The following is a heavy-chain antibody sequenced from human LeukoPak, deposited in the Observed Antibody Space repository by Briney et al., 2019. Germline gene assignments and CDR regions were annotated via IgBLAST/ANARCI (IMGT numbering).Heavy chain of an antibody. CDR1: GGSISSYY. CDR3: ARVGCTNDVCYEGDY. V-gene: IGHV4-59*01. Sequence: PSETLSLTCTVSGGSISSYYWSWIRQPPGKGLEWMGYIYYSGSTNYNPSLKSRVTISVDTSKNQFSLKLSSVTAADTAVYYCARVGCTNDVCYEGDYWGQGTLVTVSS. CDR2: IYYSGST. J-gene: IGHJ4*02. D-gene: IGHD2-8*01.